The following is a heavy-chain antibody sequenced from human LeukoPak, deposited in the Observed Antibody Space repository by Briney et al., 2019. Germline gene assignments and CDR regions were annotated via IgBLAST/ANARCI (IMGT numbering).Heavy chain of an antibody. J-gene: IGHJ4*02. V-gene: IGHV3-7*01. CDR2: IKQDGSEK. CDR3: ARQGGSFFSFSTFFDY. Sequence: GSLRLSCAASGFTFSSYWMSWVRQAPGKGLEWVDNIKQDGSEKYYVDSVKGRFTISRDNAKNSLYLQMNGLRAEDTAVYYCARQGGSFFSFSTFFDYWGQGTLVTVSS. CDR1: GFTFSSYW. D-gene: IGHD1-26*01.